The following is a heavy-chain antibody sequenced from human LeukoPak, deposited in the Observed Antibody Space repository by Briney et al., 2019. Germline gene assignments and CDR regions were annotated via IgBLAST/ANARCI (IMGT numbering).Heavy chain of an antibody. D-gene: IGHD5-18*01. CDR2: IYYSKNT. V-gene: IGHV4-39*01. Sequence: PSETLSLTCTVSGGSISSSSAYWGWIRQPPGKGLEWIGSIYYSKNTYYNPSLESRVTISADTSKNQFSLRLDSVSAADTAVYYCASPRGFSYGYFDHWGQGSLVTVSS. CDR3: ASPRGFSYGYFDH. CDR1: GGSISSSSAY. J-gene: IGHJ4*02.